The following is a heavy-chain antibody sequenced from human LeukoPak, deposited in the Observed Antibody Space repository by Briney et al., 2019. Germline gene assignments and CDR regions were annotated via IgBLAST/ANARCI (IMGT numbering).Heavy chain of an antibody. J-gene: IGHJ4*02. V-gene: IGHV4-34*01. Sequence: SETLSLTCAVYGGSFSGYYWSRIRQPPGKGLEWIGEINHSGSTNYNPSLKSRVTISVDTSKNQFSLKLSSVTAADTAVYYCATSTGVAVAGQIDYWGQGTLVTVSS. D-gene: IGHD6-19*01. CDR1: GGSFSGYY. CDR2: INHSGST. CDR3: ATSTGVAVAGQIDY.